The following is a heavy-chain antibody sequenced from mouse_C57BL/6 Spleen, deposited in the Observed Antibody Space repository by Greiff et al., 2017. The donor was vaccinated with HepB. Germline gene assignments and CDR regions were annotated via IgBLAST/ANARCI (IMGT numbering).Heavy chain of an antibody. CDR2: INPGSGGT. D-gene: IGHD1-1*01. V-gene: IGHV1-54*01. CDR3: ATTVVGRGFAY. CDR1: GYAFTNYL. Sequence: VQLQQSGAELVRPGTSVKVSCKASGYAFTNYLIEWVKQRPGQGLEWIGVINPGSGGTNYNEKFKGKATLTADKYSSTAYMQLSSLTSEDSAVYFCATTVVGRGFAYWGQGTLVTVSA. J-gene: IGHJ3*01.